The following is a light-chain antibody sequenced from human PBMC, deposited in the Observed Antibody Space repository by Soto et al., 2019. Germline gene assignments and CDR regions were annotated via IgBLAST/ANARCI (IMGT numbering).Light chain of an antibody. CDR3: QEYGTSRA. J-gene: IGKJ1*01. Sequence: EIVLTQSPGTLSLSLGERATLSCRTSQSVSSNFLAWYQQKPGQAPRLLIYGASNRATGIPDRFSGSGSGTDFTLTISRLEPVDFAVYYCQEYGTSRAFGQGTNVEI. V-gene: IGKV3-20*01. CDR1: QSVSSNF. CDR2: GAS.